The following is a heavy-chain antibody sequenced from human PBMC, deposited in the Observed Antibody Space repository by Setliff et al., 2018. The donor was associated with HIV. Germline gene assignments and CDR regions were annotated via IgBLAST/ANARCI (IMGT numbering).Heavy chain of an antibody. J-gene: IGHJ3*02. CDR1: GVSTSSSHYY. D-gene: IGHD5-12*01. CDR2: IYYSGST. Sequence: SETLSLTCTVSGVSTSSSHYYWGWIRQPPGKGLEWIASIYYSGSTYYAPSLKSRVTISVDTSKNQFSLKLTSVTAADTAVYFCARVVPREVAPGGFDIWGQGTMVTVSS. CDR3: ARVVPREVAPGGFDI. V-gene: IGHV4-39*07.